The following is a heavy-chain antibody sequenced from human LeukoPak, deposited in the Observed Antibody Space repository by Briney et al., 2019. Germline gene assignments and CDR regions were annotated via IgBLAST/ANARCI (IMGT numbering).Heavy chain of an antibody. J-gene: IGHJ4*02. CDR3: AKDRGGRLRPVGFDY. V-gene: IGHV3-23*01. CDR1: GFTFSSYA. Sequence: GGSLRLSCAASGFTFSSYAMSWVRQAPGKGLEWVSAISGSGGSTYYADSVKGRFTISRDNSKNTLYLQMNSLRAEDTALYYCAKDRGGRLRPVGFDYWGQGTLVTVSS. D-gene: IGHD5-12*01. CDR2: ISGSGGST.